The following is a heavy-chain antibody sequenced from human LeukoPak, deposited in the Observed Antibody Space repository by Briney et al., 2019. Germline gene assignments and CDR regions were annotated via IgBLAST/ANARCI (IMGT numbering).Heavy chain of an antibody. CDR3: AREDIVVVPAAKEGTRYFQH. J-gene: IGHJ1*01. CDR2: IYYSGST. D-gene: IGHD2-2*01. CDR1: GGSISSYY. V-gene: IGHV4-59*01. Sequence: PSETLSLTCTVSGGSISSYYWSWIRQPPGKGLEWIGYIYYSGSTNYNPSLKSRVTISVDTSKNQFSLKLSSVTAADTAVYYCAREDIVVVPAAKEGTRYFQHWGQGTPVTVSS.